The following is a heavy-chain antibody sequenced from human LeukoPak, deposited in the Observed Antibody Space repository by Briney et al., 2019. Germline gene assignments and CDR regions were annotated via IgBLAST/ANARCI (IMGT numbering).Heavy chain of an antibody. CDR3: ARGRSYYDSSGYQLRY. V-gene: IGHV4-34*01. D-gene: IGHD3-22*01. CDR2: INHSGST. Sequence: SETLSLTCAVYGGSFSGYYWSWIRQPPGKGLEWIGEINHSGSTNYNPSLKSRVTISVDTSKNQFPLKLSSVTAADTAVYYCARGRSYYDSSGYQLRYWGQGTLVTVSS. J-gene: IGHJ4*02. CDR1: GGSFSGYY.